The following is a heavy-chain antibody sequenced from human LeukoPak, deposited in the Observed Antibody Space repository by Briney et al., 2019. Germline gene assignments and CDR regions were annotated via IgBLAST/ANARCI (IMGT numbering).Heavy chain of an antibody. CDR2: INPNSGGT. D-gene: IGHD5-24*01. CDR1: GYTFTGYY. J-gene: IGHJ4*02. V-gene: IGHV1-2*02. CDR3: ARDRPTYRDGYNP. Sequence: ASVKVSCKASGYTFTGYYMHWVRQAPGQGLEWMGWINPNSGGTNYAQKFQGRVTITADKSTSTAYMELSSLRSEDTAVYYCARDRPTYRDGYNPWGQGTLVTVSS.